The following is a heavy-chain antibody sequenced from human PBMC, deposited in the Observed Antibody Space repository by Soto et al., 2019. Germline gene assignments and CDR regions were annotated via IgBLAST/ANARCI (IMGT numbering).Heavy chain of an antibody. CDR3: ARGESGSYYYYYMDV. V-gene: IGHV1-3*01. Sequence: GASVKVSCKASGYTFTSYAMHWVRQAPGQRLEWMGWINAGNGNTKYSQKFQGRVTITRDTSASTAYMELSSLRSEDTAVYYCARGESGSYYYYYMDVWGKGNTVTVSS. D-gene: IGHD5-12*01. CDR2: INAGNGNT. CDR1: GYTFTSYA. J-gene: IGHJ6*03.